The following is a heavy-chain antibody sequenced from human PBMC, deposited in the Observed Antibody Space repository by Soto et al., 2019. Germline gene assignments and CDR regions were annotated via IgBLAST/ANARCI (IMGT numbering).Heavy chain of an antibody. D-gene: IGHD3-22*01. Sequence: SVKVSCKASGGTFSSYAISWVRQAPGQGLEWMGGIIPIFGTANYAQKFQGRVTITADESTSTAYMELSSLRSEDTAVYYCARVTYDSSATPGFDYWGQGNLVTV. J-gene: IGHJ4*02. CDR3: ARVTYDSSATPGFDY. CDR1: GGTFSSYA. V-gene: IGHV1-69*13. CDR2: IIPIFGTA.